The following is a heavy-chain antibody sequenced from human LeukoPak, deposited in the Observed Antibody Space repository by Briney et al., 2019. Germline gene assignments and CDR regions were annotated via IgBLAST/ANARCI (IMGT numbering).Heavy chain of an antibody. CDR2: IWYGGSNK. CDR3: AKGALIAAADLYYMDV. J-gene: IGHJ6*03. D-gene: IGHD6-13*01. V-gene: IGHV3-30*02. CDR1: GFTFSSYG. Sequence: GGSLRLSCAASGFTFSSYGMHWVRQAPGKGLEWVAVIWYGGSNKYYADSVKGRFTISRDNSKNTLYLQMNSLRAEDTAVYYCAKGALIAAADLYYMDVWGKGTTVTVSS.